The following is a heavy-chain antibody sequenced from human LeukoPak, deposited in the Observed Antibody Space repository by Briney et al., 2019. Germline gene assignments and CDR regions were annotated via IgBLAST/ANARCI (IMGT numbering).Heavy chain of an antibody. J-gene: IGHJ4*02. CDR3: ATAPSPSSRPASGRGSGAGERYYFDY. CDR2: INHSGST. D-gene: IGHD7-27*01. CDR1: GGSFSGYY. V-gene: IGHV4-34*01. Sequence: SETLSLTCAVYGGSFSGYYWSWIRQPPGKGLEWIGEINHSGSTNYNPSLKSRVTISVDTSKNQFSLKLSSVTAADPAVYYCATAPSPSSRPASGRGSGAGERYYFDYWGQGTLVTVSS.